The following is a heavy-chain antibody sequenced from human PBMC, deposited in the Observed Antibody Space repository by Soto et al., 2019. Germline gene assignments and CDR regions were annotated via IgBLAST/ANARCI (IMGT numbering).Heavy chain of an antibody. CDR3: ARDKAFGY. V-gene: IGHV3-7*01. J-gene: IGHJ4*02. Sequence: GGSLRLSCVGSGFTFSNYWMSWVRQAPGKGLEWVANMKQDGSEIYHVQSVKGRFTISRDNAKNSVYLQMNSLRAEDTAVYYCARDKAFGYWGQGTPVTVSS. CDR1: GFTFSNYW. CDR2: MKQDGSEI.